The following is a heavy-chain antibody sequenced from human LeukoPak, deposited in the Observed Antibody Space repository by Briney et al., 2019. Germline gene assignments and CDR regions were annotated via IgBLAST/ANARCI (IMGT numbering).Heavy chain of an antibody. D-gene: IGHD1-26*01. CDR1: GGSISRGGYY. Sequence: SQTLSLTCTVSGGSISRGGYYWSWIRQPPGKGLEWIGYIYHSGSTYYNPSLKSRVTISVDRSKNQFSLKLSSVTAADTAVYYCARVVVGATTTTFDYWGQGTLVTVSS. J-gene: IGHJ4*02. V-gene: IGHV4-30-2*01. CDR2: IYHSGST. CDR3: ARVVVGATTTTFDY.